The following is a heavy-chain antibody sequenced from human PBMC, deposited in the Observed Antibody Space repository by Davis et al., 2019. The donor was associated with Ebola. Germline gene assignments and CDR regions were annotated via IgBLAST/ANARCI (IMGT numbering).Heavy chain of an antibody. CDR2: INHSGGT. CDR1: GGSFSGYY. D-gene: IGHD1-26*01. J-gene: IGHJ4*02. V-gene: IGHV4-34*01. Sequence: LETLSLTCAVYGGSFSGYYWSWIRQPPGKGLEWIGEINHSGGTNYNPSLRSRLTISVDRSKNQFSLKLSSVTAADTAVYYCARHWEGLDYWGQGTLVTVSS. CDR3: ARHWEGLDY.